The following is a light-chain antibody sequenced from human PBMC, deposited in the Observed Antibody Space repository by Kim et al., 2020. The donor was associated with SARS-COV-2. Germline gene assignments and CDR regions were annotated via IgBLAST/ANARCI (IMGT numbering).Light chain of an antibody. CDR1: QSISSH. CDR2: AAS. J-gene: IGKJ3*01. CDR3: QQSYITPFT. Sequence: DIQMTQSPSSLSASVGDRVTITCRTTQSISSHLNWYQQKPGRAPKLLISAASTLQGGVPSRFSCSGSETDFTLTISSLQPDDFATYFCQQSYITPFTFGPGTKVDIK. V-gene: IGKV1-39*01.